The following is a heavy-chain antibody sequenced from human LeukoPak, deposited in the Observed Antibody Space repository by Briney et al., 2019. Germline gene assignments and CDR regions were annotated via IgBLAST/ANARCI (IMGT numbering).Heavy chain of an antibody. CDR3: AREFGHNRWYFDY. CDR2: IKQDGSEK. CDR1: GFTFNSYW. Sequence: GGSLRLSCAASGFTFNSYWMSWVRQAPGKGLEWVANIKQDGSEKYYVDSVKGRFTISRDNAKNSLYLRMNSLRAEDTAVYYCAREFGHNRWYFDYWGQGALVTVSS. D-gene: IGHD5-24*01. J-gene: IGHJ4*02. V-gene: IGHV3-7*01.